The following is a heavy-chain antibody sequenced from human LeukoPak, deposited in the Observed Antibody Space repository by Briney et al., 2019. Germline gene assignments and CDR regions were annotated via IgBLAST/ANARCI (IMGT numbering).Heavy chain of an antibody. J-gene: IGHJ4*02. V-gene: IGHV3-7*03. CDR1: GFPFSSYW. CDR3: ARAYEYYDFWSGYYAYFDY. CDR2: IKQDGSEK. D-gene: IGHD3-3*01. Sequence: QLGGSLRLSCAASGFPFSSYWMSWVRQAPGKGLEWVANIKQDGSEKYYVDSVKGRFTISRDNAKNSLYLQMNSLRAEDTAVYYCARAYEYYDFWSGYYAYFDYWGQGTLVTVSS.